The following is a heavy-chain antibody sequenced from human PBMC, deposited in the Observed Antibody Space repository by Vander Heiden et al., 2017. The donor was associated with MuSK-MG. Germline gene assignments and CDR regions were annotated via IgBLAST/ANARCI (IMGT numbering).Heavy chain of an antibody. D-gene: IGHD6-19*01. Sequence: EVQLLESGGGLVQPGGSLRLSCAASGFTFSSYAMSWVRQAPGKGLEWVSAISGSGGSTYYADSVKGRFTISRDNSKNTLYLQMNSLRAEDTAVYYCAKAVAVAGYYYYYYGMDVWGQGTTVTVSS. CDR2: ISGSGGST. V-gene: IGHV3-23*01. CDR1: GFTFSSYA. CDR3: AKAVAVAGYYYYYYGMDV. J-gene: IGHJ6*02.